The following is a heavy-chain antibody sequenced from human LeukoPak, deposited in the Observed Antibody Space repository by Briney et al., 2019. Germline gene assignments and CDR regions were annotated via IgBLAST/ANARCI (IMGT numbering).Heavy chain of an antibody. CDR2: ICGSGGSS. D-gene: IGHD2-21*02. CDR1: GFTFSSYA. J-gene: IGHJ3*02. V-gene: IGHV3-23*01. Sequence: GGSLRLSCAASGFTFSSYAMSWVRQAPGKGLEWGSAICGSGGSSSNDDSVKGRFTTSRDNSKNTLYLQMNSLRAEDTAVYYCAKAGYCGGDCRFQNDAFDIWGQGTMVTVSS. CDR3: AKAGYCGGDCRFQNDAFDI.